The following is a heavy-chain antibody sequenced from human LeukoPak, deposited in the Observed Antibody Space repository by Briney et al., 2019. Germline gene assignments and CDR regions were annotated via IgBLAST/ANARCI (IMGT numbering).Heavy chain of an antibody. CDR1: GFTFSTYN. Sequence: GGSLRLSCVASGFTFSTYNMNWVRQAPGKGLEWVSHISPRGTTRYYADSVKGRFTISRDNAKNSLYLKMSSLRAEDSAVYYCASFSIRTGAYYLDVWGKGTTVAVSS. V-gene: IGHV3-48*04. CDR2: ISPRGTTR. CDR3: ASFSIRTGAYYLDV. D-gene: IGHD2/OR15-2a*01. J-gene: IGHJ6*03.